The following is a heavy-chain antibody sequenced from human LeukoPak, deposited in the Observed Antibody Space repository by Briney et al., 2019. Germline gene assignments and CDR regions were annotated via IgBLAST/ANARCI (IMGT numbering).Heavy chain of an antibody. J-gene: IGHJ6*02. Sequence: GGSLRLSCAASGFTFSSYVIHWVRQAPGKGLEWVALISYDGTNKFYADSVKGRFTISRDNSKNTLYLQMNSLRAEDTAVYYCAKDGIVGLRDVWGQGTTVTVSS. CDR3: AKDGIVGLRDV. CDR1: GFTFSSYV. CDR2: ISYDGTNK. V-gene: IGHV3-30-3*01. D-gene: IGHD1-26*01.